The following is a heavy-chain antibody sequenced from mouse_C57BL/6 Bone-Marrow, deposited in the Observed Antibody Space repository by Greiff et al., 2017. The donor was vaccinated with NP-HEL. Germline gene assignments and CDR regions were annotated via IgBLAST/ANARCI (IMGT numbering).Heavy chain of an antibody. V-gene: IGHV3-6*01. CDR2: ISYDGSN. Sequence: EVKLQESGPGLVKPSQSLSLTCSVTGYSITSGYYWNWIRQFPGNKLEWMGYISYDGSNNYNPSLKNRISITRDTSKNQFFLKLNSVTTEDTATYYCARCPADSSGPAWFAYWGQGTLVTVSA. CDR3: ARCPADSSGPAWFAY. J-gene: IGHJ3*01. CDR1: GYSITSGYY. D-gene: IGHD3-2*02.